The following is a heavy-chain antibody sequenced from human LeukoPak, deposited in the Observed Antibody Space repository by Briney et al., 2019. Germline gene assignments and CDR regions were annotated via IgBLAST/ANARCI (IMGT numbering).Heavy chain of an antibody. V-gene: IGHV3-30*02. J-gene: IGHJ2*01. Sequence: PGGSLRLSCAASGFNFTKYGMRWVRQAPGKGLEWVAFIRYDGSKKYSADSVKGRFTISRDSSKSTLFLQMNSLRPEDAAMYYCAKSLRDDTGYYFWYFDLWGRGTLVTVSS. D-gene: IGHD3-9*01. CDR3: AKSLRDDTGYYFWYFDL. CDR1: GFNFTKYG. CDR2: IRYDGSKK.